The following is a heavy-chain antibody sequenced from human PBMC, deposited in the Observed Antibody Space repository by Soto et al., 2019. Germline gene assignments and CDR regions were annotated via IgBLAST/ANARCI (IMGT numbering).Heavy chain of an antibody. J-gene: IGHJ6*02. D-gene: IGHD5-12*01. Sequence: QVPLVQYGAEVKQPGASVKVSCKASGSTGTRSGISGVRPGTGQGPDRLGWISSYNGDTNYAQTVQGRVTMATDTATITADLGLRSLRSDDTAVYYFSREGVATCNYYGMDVWGQGTPVTVSS. CDR1: GSTGTRSG. CDR3: SREGVATCNYYGMDV. CDR2: ISSYNGDT. V-gene: IGHV1-18*01.